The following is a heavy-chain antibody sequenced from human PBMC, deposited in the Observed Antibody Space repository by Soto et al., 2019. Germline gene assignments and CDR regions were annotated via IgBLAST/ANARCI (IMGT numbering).Heavy chain of an antibody. D-gene: IGHD5-12*01. J-gene: IGHJ4*01. CDR2: INTGNGNS. CDR1: GYTLTRYA. Sequence: ASVKVSCKASGYTLTRYAVHWVRQAPGQGLEWMGWINTGNGNSHYSQKFQGRVTFTRDTSATTAYMELSNLRSEDTAVYFCARNVAYLDPWGQGTLVTVYS. CDR3: ARNVAYLDP. V-gene: IGHV1-3*04.